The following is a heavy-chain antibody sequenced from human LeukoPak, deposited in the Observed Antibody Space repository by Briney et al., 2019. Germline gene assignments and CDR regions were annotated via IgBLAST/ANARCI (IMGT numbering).Heavy chain of an antibody. D-gene: IGHD6-6*01. V-gene: IGHV1-18*01. Sequence: GASVKVSCKASGYTFTSYGISWVRQAPGQGLEWMGWISAYNGNTNYAQKLQGRVTMTTDTSISTAYMELSSLRSEDTAVYYCARWGGSSSSRYYFDYWGQGTLVTVSS. CDR2: ISAYNGNT. CDR1: GYTFTSYG. J-gene: IGHJ4*02. CDR3: ARWGGSSSSRYYFDY.